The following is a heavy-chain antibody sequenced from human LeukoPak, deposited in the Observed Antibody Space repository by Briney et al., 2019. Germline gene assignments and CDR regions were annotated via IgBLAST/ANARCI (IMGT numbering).Heavy chain of an antibody. CDR1: GSIFTDYG. CDR3: TKDAQRGFDYSNSFQF. J-gene: IGHJ4*02. CDR2: IWSDSTNM. Sequence: GGSLRLSCAASGSIFTDYGFHWVRQAPGKGLEWVAAIWSDSTNMFYAQSVRGRFIIQRDDYQNTVYLEMSSLRAEDTAVYYCTKDAQRGFDYSNSFQFWGQGSLVTVSS. D-gene: IGHD4-11*01. V-gene: IGHV3-33*06.